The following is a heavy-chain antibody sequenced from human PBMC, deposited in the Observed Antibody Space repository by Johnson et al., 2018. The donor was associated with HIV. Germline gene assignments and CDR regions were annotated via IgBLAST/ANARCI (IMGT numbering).Heavy chain of an antibody. D-gene: IGHD5-12*01. CDR1: GFIFSSNA. J-gene: IGHJ3*02. CDR3: ARGGGWATDAFDI. CDR2: IHSGGST. V-gene: IGHV3-NL1*01. Sequence: QVQLVESGGGVVQPGRSLRLSCAASGFIFSSNAMHWVRQAPGKGLEWVSVIHSGGSTYYADSVKGRFTISRDTSKNTLYLQMNSLGDEDTAVYYCARGGGWATDAFDIWGQGTMVTVSS.